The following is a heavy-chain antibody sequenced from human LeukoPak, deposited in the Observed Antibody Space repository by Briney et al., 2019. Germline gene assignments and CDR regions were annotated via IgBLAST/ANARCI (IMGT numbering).Heavy chain of an antibody. CDR3: ARRVTMVRRVYYFDY. Sequence: GESLKISCKGSGYSFTSYWIGWVRQMPGKGLEWMGIIYPGDSDTRYSPSFQGQVTISADKSISTAYLQWSSLKASDTAMYYCARRVTMVRRVYYFDYWGQGTLVTVSS. D-gene: IGHD3-10*01. J-gene: IGHJ4*02. CDR1: GYSFTSYW. V-gene: IGHV5-51*01. CDR2: IYPGDSDT.